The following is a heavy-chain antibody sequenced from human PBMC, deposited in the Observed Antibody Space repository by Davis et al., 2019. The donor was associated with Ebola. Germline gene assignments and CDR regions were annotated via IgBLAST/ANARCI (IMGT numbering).Heavy chain of an antibody. Sequence: GESLKISCAASGFTFSSYAMSWVRQAPGKGLEWVSAISGSGGSTYYADSVKGRFTISRDNSKNTLYLQMNSLRAEDTAVYYCAKDGPYCGGDCYSNYFDYWGQGTLVTVSS. J-gene: IGHJ4*02. D-gene: IGHD2-21*02. V-gene: IGHV3-23*01. CDR2: ISGSGGST. CDR3: AKDGPYCGGDCYSNYFDY. CDR1: GFTFSSYA.